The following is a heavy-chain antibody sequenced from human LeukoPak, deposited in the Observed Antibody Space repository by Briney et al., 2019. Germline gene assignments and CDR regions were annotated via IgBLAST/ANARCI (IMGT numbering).Heavy chain of an antibody. CDR2: ISSSGSTI. V-gene: IGHV3-48*03. J-gene: IGHJ6*04. D-gene: IGHD3-10*02. Sequence: LPGGSLRLSCAASGFTFSTYAMHWVRQAPGKGLEWVSYISSSGSTIYYADSVKGRFTISRDNAKNSLYLQMNSLRAEDTAVYYCAELGITMIGGVWGKGTTVTISS. CDR1: GFTFSTYA. CDR3: AELGITMIGGV.